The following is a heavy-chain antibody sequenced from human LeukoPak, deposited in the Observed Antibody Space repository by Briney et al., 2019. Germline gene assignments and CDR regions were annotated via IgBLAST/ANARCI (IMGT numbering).Heavy chain of an antibody. Sequence: GSLSLSFAASGFPFSSYSMNWVRPAPGKGLEWVSSISSSSSYIYYADSVKGRFTISRDNAKNSLYLQKNSLRAEDTAVYYCARTNQYSYGRSYYYYYMDVWGKGTTVTVSS. V-gene: IGHV3-21*01. CDR3: ARTNQYSYGRSYYYYYMDV. D-gene: IGHD5-18*01. CDR2: ISSSSSYI. CDR1: GFPFSSYS. J-gene: IGHJ6*03.